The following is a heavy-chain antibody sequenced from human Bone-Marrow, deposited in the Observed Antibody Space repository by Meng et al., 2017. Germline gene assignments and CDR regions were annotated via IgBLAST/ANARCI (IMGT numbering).Heavy chain of an antibody. CDR2: IDWDDDK. V-gene: IGHV2-70*04. D-gene: IGHD2-15*01. J-gene: IGHJ4*02. CDR3: ARMGWWDLYFDY. Sequence: SGPTLVNPTQTLTLTSTFSGFSLRTRGLRVSWIRQPPGKALEWLARIDWDDDKFYSTSLKTRLTISQDTSKNQVVRTMTNMDPVDTAPYYCARMGWWDLYFDYWGQGTLVTVSS. CDR1: GFSLRTRGLR.